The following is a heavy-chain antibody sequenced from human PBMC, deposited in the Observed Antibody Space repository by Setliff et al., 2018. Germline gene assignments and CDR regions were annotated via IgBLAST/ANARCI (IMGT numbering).Heavy chain of an antibody. CDR3: ARSMWGYCSGGDCYPDFDY. V-gene: IGHV1-18*01. CDR1: GYTYSSYG. CDR2: ISTKSANT. J-gene: IGHJ4*02. Sequence: GASVKVSCKASGYTYSSYGLSWVRQAPGQGLEWMGWISTKSANTHYAQKFQGRVTMTIDTSTTTAYMEVRSLRSDDTAVYYCARSMWGYCSGGDCYPDFDYWGQGTRVTVSS. D-gene: IGHD2-15*01.